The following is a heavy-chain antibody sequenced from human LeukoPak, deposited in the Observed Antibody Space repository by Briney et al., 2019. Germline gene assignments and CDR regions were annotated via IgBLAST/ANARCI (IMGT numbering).Heavy chain of an antibody. Sequence: SETLSLTCTVSGGSISSYYWNWIRQPPGKGLEWIGYIYYSGSTYYNPSLKSRVTISVDTSKNQFSLKLSSVTAADTAVYYCARVRRGYSYGSHFDIWGQGTMVTVSS. CDR3: ARVRRGYSYGSHFDI. D-gene: IGHD5-18*01. CDR2: IYYSGST. J-gene: IGHJ3*02. V-gene: IGHV4-59*12. CDR1: GGSISSYY.